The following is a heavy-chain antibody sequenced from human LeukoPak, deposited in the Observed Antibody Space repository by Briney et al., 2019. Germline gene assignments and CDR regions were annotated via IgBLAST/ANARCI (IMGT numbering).Heavy chain of an antibody. Sequence: GESLKISCKGSGYSFTSYWIAWVRQMPGKGLELMGIIYPGDSDTRYSPSFQGQVTISADKSISTAYLQWSSLKASDTAMYYCASAKGYCSSTSCPGDFDYWGQGTLVTVSS. CDR3: ASAKGYCSSTSCPGDFDY. J-gene: IGHJ4*02. CDR1: GYSFTSYW. CDR2: IYPGDSDT. D-gene: IGHD2-2*01. V-gene: IGHV5-51*01.